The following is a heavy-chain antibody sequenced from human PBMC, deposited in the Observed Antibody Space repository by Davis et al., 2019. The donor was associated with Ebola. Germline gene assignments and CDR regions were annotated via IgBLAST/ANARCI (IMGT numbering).Heavy chain of an antibody. CDR1: GGSISSYY. V-gene: IGHV4-39*01. Sequence: SETLSLTCTVSGGSISSYYWGWIRQPPGKGLEWIGSIYYSGSTYYNPSLKSRVTISVDTSKNQFSLKLSSVTAADTAVYYCARGGVRLRFGIIDYWGQGTLVTVSS. CDR3: ARGGVRLRFGIIDY. J-gene: IGHJ4*02. CDR2: IYYSGST. D-gene: IGHD3-3*01.